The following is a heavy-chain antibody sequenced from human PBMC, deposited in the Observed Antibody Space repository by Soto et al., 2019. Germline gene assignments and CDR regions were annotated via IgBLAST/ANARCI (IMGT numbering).Heavy chain of an antibody. CDR2: IIPIFGTA. V-gene: IGHV1-69*13. Sequence: SVKVSCKASGGTFSSYAISWVRQAPGQGLEWMGGIIPIFGTANYAQKFQGRVTITADESTSTAYMELSSLRSEDTAVYYCARDLLVDGCSSTSCPYGMDVWGQGTTVTVSS. CDR3: ARDLLVDGCSSTSCPYGMDV. D-gene: IGHD2-2*01. CDR1: GGTFSSYA. J-gene: IGHJ6*02.